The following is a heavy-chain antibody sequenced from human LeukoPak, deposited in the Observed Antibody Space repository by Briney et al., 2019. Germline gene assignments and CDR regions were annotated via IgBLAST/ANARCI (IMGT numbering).Heavy chain of an antibody. J-gene: IGHJ4*02. CDR2: ISGRDDTTYYTDSPEGST. CDR3: AKCMSATGVCINFDS. V-gene: IGHV3-23*01. D-gene: IGHD2-21*02. Sequence: QPGGSLRLSCEASGFTFLNYAMSWVRQAPGKGLQWVSGISGRDDTTYYTDSPEGSTYYTNSAEGRFTISRDNSKNTVYLQIDSLGVEDTAVYYCAKCMSATGVCINFDSWGQGILVTVSS. CDR1: GFTFLNYA.